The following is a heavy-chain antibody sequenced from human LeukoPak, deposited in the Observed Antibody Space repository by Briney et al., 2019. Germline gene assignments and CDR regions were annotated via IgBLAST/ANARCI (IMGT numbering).Heavy chain of an antibody. CDR3: AREGGPYRPLDY. J-gene: IGHJ4*02. CDR2: INHSGST. Sequence: LPETLSLTCAVYGGSFSGYYWSWIRQPPGKGLEWIGEINHSGSTNYNPSLKSRVTISVDTSKNQFSLKLSSVTAADTAVYYCAREGGPYRPLDYSGQGTLVTVSS. CDR1: GGSFSGYY. V-gene: IGHV4-34*01.